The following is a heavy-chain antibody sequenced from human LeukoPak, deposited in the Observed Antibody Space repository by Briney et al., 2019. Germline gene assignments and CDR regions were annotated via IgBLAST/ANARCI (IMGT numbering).Heavy chain of an antibody. CDR3: ARRSVPAIAVAGGDY. D-gene: IGHD6-19*01. CDR1: GFTFSGYW. Sequence: PGGSLRLSCAAPGFTFSGYWMSWVRQAPGKGLEWVANINQDGSEKYYVDSVKGRFTISRDNAKNSLYLQMNSLRAEDTAVYYCARRSVPAIAVAGGDYWGQGTLVTVSS. CDR2: INQDGSEK. V-gene: IGHV3-7*01. J-gene: IGHJ4*02.